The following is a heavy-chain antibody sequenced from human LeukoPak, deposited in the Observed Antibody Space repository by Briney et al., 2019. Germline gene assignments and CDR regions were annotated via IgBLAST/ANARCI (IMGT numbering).Heavy chain of an antibody. CDR3: ARGVGPINWFDP. Sequence: PSETLSLTCTVSGYSISSGYYWGWIRQPPGKGLEWIGSIYHSGSAYYNPSLKSRVTISVDTSKNQFSLKLSSVTAADTAVYYCARGVGPINWFDPWGQGTLVTVSS. D-gene: IGHD2-15*01. V-gene: IGHV4-38-2*02. CDR1: GYSISSGYY. CDR2: IYHSGSA. J-gene: IGHJ5*02.